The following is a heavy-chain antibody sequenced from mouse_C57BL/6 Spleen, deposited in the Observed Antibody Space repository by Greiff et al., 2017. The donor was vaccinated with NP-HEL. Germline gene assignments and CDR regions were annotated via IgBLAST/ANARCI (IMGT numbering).Heavy chain of an antibody. CDR2: IYWDDDK. J-gene: IGHJ3*01. CDR3: ARSTAYDYEFAY. V-gene: IGHV8-12*01. Sequence: QVTLKESGPGILQSSQTLSLTCSFSGFSLSTSGMGVSWIRQPSGKGLEWLAHIYWDDDKRYNPSLKSRLTISKDTSRNQVFLKITSVDTADTATYYCARSTAYDYEFAYWGQGTLVTVSA. CDR1: GFSLSTSGMG. D-gene: IGHD2-4*01.